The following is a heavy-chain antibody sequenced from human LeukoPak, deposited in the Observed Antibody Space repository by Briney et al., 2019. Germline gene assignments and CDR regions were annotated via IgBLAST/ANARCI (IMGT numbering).Heavy chain of an antibody. CDR2: ISYDGSNK. V-gene: IGHV3-30*18. Sequence: GGSLRLSCAASGFTFSSYGMHWVRQAPGKGLEWVAVISYDGSNKYYADSVKGRFTISRDNSKNTLYLRMNSLRAEDTAVYYCAKIGNYDLDYWGQGTLVTVSS. D-gene: IGHD4-11*01. CDR1: GFTFSSYG. J-gene: IGHJ4*02. CDR3: AKIGNYDLDY.